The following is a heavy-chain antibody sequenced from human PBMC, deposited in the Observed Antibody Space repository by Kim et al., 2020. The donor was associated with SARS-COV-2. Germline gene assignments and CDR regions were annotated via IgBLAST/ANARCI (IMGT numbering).Heavy chain of an antibody. CDR1: GYTFTSYA. D-gene: IGHD3-10*01. CDR2: INTNTGNP. V-gene: IGHV7-4-1*02. J-gene: IGHJ5*02. Sequence: ASVKVSCKASGYTFTSYAMNWVRQAPGQGLEWMGWINTNTGNPTYAQGFTGRFVFSLDTSVSTAYLQISSLKAEDTAVYYCAREARLGITMVRRVIKNWFDPWGQGTLVTVSS. CDR3: AREARLGITMVRRVIKNWFDP.